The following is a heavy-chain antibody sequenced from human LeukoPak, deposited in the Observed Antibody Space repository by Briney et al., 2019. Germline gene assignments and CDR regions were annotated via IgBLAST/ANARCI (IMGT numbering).Heavy chain of an antibody. Sequence: ASVTVSYTPSVYTFTIYGISWVRQAPGQGLERMGWISAYNGNTNYRQKLQGRVTMTTDTSTSTAYMDLRSLRSDDTAIYYCARDSPDGSGTYYNDSPDYWGEGTLVTVSS. V-gene: IGHV1-18*01. CDR1: VYTFTIYG. CDR3: ARDSPDGSGTYYNDSPDY. J-gene: IGHJ4*02. CDR2: ISAYNGNT. D-gene: IGHD3-10*01.